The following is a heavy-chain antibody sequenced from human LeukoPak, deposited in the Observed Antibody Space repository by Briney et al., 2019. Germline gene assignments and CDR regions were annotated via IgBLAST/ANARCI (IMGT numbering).Heavy chain of an antibody. Sequence: PGGSLRLPCAASGFTFSSYSMNWVRQAPGKGLEWVSSISSSSSYIYYADSVKGRFTISRDNAKNSLYLQMNSLRAEDTAVYYCATPLWFGELLYAFDIWGQGTMVTVSS. CDR3: ATPLWFGELLYAFDI. CDR2: ISSSSSYI. CDR1: GFTFSSYS. V-gene: IGHV3-21*01. J-gene: IGHJ3*02. D-gene: IGHD3-10*01.